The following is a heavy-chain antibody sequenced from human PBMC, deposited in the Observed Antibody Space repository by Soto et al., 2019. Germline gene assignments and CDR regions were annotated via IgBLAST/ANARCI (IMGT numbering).Heavy chain of an antibody. V-gene: IGHV3-9*01. CDR1: GFSFDEFA. Sequence: EVQLVESGGGLAQPGRSLRLSCAASGFSFDEFAMHWVRQLPGKGLEWVAGISWNSDTISYAESVKARFTISRDNAKNSLFFQMNNLRRKNTPLYYCAKDDNTWLSVAYYFDRWGQGTLVTVSS. CDR2: ISWNSDTI. J-gene: IGHJ4*02. CDR3: AKDDNTWLSVAYYFDR. D-gene: IGHD3-10*01.